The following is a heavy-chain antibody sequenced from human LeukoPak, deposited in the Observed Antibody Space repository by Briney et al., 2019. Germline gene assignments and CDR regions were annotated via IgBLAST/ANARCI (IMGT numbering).Heavy chain of an antibody. V-gene: IGHV4-34*01. CDR3: ARGRGSSSWYYFDY. D-gene: IGHD6-13*01. J-gene: IGHJ4*02. CDR2: INHSGST. Sequence: SETLSLTCAVYGASFSGYYWSWIRQPPGKGLEWIGEINHSGSTNYNPSLKSRVTISVDTSKNQFSLKLSSVTAADTAVYYCARGRGSSSWYYFDYWGQGTLVTVSS. CDR1: GASFSGYY.